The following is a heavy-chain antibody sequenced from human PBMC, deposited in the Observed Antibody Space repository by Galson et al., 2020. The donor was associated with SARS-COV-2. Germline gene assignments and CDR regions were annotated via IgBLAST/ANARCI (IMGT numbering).Heavy chain of an antibody. J-gene: IGHJ4*02. D-gene: IGHD1-1*01. Sequence: ASVKVSCKASGFTFTDYYIHWLRQAPAQGLEWLGWISTISGDTKYEQKFQGSVTMTRDTSISTAYVELSGLRPDDTATFYCAREGRLINEFYFDLWGQGTLRTVSS. CDR2: ISTISGDT. V-gene: IGHV1-2*04. CDR3: AREGRLINEFYFDL. CDR1: GFTFTDYY.